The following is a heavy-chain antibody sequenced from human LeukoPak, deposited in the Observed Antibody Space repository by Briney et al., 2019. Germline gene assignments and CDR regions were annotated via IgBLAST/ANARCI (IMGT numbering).Heavy chain of an antibody. Sequence: SETLSLTCTVSGGSISSGGYYWSWIRQHPGKGLEWIGYIYYSGSTYYNPSLKSRVTISVDTSKNQFSLKLSSVTAADTAVYYCARVEVGPVYSSSWYEKYFDYWGQGTLVTVSS. CDR3: ARVEVGPVYSSSWYEKYFDY. J-gene: IGHJ4*02. CDR2: IYYSGST. V-gene: IGHV4-31*03. D-gene: IGHD6-13*01. CDR1: GGSISSGGYY.